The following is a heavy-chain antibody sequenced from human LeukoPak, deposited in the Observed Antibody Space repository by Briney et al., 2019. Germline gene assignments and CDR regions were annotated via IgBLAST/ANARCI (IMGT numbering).Heavy chain of an antibody. CDR3: ARDRSGYLGAFDI. V-gene: IGHV4-59*01. CDR2: IYYSGST. Sequence: SETLSLTCTVSGGSISSYYWSWIRQPPGKGLEWIGYIYYSGSTNYNPSLKSRVTISVDTSKNQSSLKLSSVTAADTAVYYCARDRSGYLGAFDIWGQGTMVTVSS. J-gene: IGHJ3*02. D-gene: IGHD5-12*01. CDR1: GGSISSYY.